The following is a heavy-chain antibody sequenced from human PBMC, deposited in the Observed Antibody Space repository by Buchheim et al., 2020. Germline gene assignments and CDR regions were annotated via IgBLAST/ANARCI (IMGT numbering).Heavy chain of an antibody. Sequence: QVQLQESGPGLVKSSETLSLTCTVSGGSINNYYWSWIRQPPGKGLEWIGYIYYSGNTYYNPSLKSRLTMSVDTPNNQFSLRLTSMTAADTAVYYCVRSTGYYFYEFWGQGIL. CDR2: IYYSGNT. J-gene: IGHJ4*02. V-gene: IGHV4-59*01. CDR3: VRSTGYYFYEF. D-gene: IGHD3-9*01. CDR1: GGSINNYY.